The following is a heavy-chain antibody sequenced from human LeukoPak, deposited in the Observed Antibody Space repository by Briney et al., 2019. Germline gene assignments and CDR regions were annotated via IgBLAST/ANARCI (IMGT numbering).Heavy chain of an antibody. Sequence: SETLSLTCAVSGGSISSSNWWSWVRQPPGKGLEWIGEIYHSGSTNYNPSLKSRVTISVDTSKNQFSLKLSSVTAADTAVYYCARRRIQLWSNSVFDYWGQGTLVTVSS. CDR2: IYHSGST. D-gene: IGHD5-18*01. V-gene: IGHV4-4*02. CDR3: ARRRIQLWSNSVFDY. J-gene: IGHJ4*02. CDR1: GGSISSSNW.